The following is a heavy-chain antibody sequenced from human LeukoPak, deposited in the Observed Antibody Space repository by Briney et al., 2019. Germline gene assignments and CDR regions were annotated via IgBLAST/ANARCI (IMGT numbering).Heavy chain of an antibody. CDR3: ARVFFEDYYGSASYYNLYFDY. D-gene: IGHD3-10*01. J-gene: IGHJ4*02. CDR2: IIPIFGTA. V-gene: IGHV1-69*06. Sequence: ASVKVSCKASGGTFSSYATSWVRQAPGQGLEWMGGIIPIFGTANYAQKFQGRVTITADKSTSTAYMEMSSLRSEDTAVYYCARVFFEDYYGSASYYNLYFDYWGQGTLVTVSS. CDR1: GGTFSSYA.